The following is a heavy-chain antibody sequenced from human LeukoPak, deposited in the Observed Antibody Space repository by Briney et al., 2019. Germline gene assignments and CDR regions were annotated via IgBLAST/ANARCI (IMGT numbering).Heavy chain of an antibody. CDR1: GYSISSGDY. V-gene: IGHV4-38-2*01. J-gene: IGHJ4*02. CDR2: VYYSGST. Sequence: SETLSLTCAVSGYSISSGDYWGWIRQPPGKGLEWIGSVYYSGSTHYNPSLKSRVTISVDRSRNQFSLRLSSVTAADTAVYYCARNSAVTSPSTGYFDYWGQGTLATVSS. D-gene: IGHD4-17*01. CDR3: ARNSAVTSPSTGYFDY.